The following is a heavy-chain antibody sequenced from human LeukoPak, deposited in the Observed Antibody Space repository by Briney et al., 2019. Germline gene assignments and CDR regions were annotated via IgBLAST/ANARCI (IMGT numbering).Heavy chain of an antibody. J-gene: IGHJ5*02. D-gene: IGHD3-22*01. CDR1: GYTFTGYY. CDR2: INPNSGGT. CDR3: ARVRPPHTMIALNWFDP. V-gene: IGHV1-2*02. Sequence: ASVKVSCKASGYTFTGYYMHWVRQAPGQGLEWMGWINPNSGGTNYAQKFQGRVTMTRDTSISTAYMELSRLRSDDTAVYFCARVRPPHTMIALNWFDPWGQGTLVTVSS.